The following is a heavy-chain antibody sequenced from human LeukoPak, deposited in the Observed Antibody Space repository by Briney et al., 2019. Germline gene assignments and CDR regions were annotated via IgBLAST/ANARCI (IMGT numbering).Heavy chain of an antibody. V-gene: IGHV4-61*02. Sequence: SETLSLTCTVSGGSISGGSYYWSWIRQPAGKGLEWIGRIYTSGSTNYNPSLKSRVTISVDTSKNQFSLKLSSVTAADTAVYYCARGDYYDSSGYYYGHAFDIWAKGQWSPSLQ. CDR2: IYTSGST. D-gene: IGHD3-22*01. CDR1: GGSISGGSYY. CDR3: ARGDYYDSSGYYYGHAFDI. J-gene: IGHJ3*02.